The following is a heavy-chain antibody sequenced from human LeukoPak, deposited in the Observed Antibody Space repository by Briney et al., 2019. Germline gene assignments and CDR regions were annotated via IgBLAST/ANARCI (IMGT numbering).Heavy chain of an antibody. CDR3: ARSIVVPAAINSYYFDY. CDR2: INWNGGST. J-gene: IGHJ4*02. V-gene: IGHV3-20*04. D-gene: IGHD2-2*01. CDR1: GFAFDNHG. Sequence: PGGSLRLSCAASGFAFDNHGMSWVRQAPGKGLEGVSGINWNGGSTGYADSVKGRFTISRDNAKNSLYLQMNSLRAEDTALYYCARSIVVPAAINSYYFDYWGQGTLVTVSS.